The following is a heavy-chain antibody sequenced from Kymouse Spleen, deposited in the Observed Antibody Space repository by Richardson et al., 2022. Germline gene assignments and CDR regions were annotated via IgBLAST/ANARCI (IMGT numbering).Heavy chain of an antibody. J-gene: IGHJ6*02. CDR1: GFTFSSYS. Sequence: EVQLVESGGGLVKPGGSLRLSCAASGFTFSSYSMNWVRQAPGKGLEWVSSISSSSSYIYYADSVKGRFTISRDNAKNSLYLQMNSLRAEDTAVYYCAKSPEYDILTGYYRGYYGMDVWGQGTTVTVSS. CDR3: AKSPEYDILTGYYRGYYGMDV. V-gene: IGHV3-21*03. CDR2: ISSSSSYI. D-gene: IGHD3-9*01.